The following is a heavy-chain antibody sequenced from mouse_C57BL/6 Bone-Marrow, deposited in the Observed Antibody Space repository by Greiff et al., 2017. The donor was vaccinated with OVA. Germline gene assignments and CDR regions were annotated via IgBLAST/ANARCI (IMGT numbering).Heavy chain of an antibody. CDR2: ISNLAYSI. J-gene: IGHJ1*03. D-gene: IGHD2-4*01. CDR3: ARRGDYYWYFDV. Sequence: EVNLVESGGGLVKPGGSLKLSCAASGFTFSDYGMAWVRQAPRQGPEWVAFISNLAYSIYYADTVTGPFTISRENAKSTLYLEMSSLRSEDTAMYYCARRGDYYWYFDVWGTGTTVTVSS. V-gene: IGHV5-15*01. CDR1: GFTFSDYG.